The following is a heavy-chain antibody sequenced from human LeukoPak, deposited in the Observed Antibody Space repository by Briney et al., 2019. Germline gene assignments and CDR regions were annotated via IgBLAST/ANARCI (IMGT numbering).Heavy chain of an antibody. Sequence: TGGSLRLSCAVSGFTFSRYWMHWVRQVPGKGLVWVSRINSDGSTTRYADSVKGRFTISRDNAKNTLYLQMNSLRAEDTAMYYCVRVKGVTTPLDYWGQGTLVTVSS. D-gene: IGHD4-17*01. CDR2: INSDGSTT. J-gene: IGHJ4*02. V-gene: IGHV3-74*01. CDR1: GFTFSRYW. CDR3: VRVKGVTTPLDY.